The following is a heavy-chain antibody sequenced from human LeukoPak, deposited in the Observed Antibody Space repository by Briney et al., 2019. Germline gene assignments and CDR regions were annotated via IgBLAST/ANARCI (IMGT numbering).Heavy chain of an antibody. CDR1: GGTFSSYA. V-gene: IGHV1-69*06. CDR3: ARDETGQLVPWFDP. CDR2: IIPIFGTA. J-gene: IGHJ5*02. Sequence: GASVKVSCKASGGTFSSYAISRVRQAPGQGLEWMGRIIPIFGTANYAQKFQGRVTITADKSTSTAYMELSSLRSEDTAVYYCARDETGQLVPWFDPWGQGTLVTVSS. D-gene: IGHD6-6*01.